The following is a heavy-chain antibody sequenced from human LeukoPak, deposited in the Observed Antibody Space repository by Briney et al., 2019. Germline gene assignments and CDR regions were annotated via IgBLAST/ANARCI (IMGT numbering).Heavy chain of an antibody. D-gene: IGHD2-21*02. V-gene: IGHV3-74*01. CDR3: AKDDYCGGDCIPPEYFQH. Sequence: GGSLRLSCAASGFTFSSYWMHWVRQAPGKGLVGVSRINSDGSSTNYADSVKGRFTIFRDKDKKTLYMQMNSLRAEDTAVYYCAKDDYCGGDCIPPEYFQHWGQGTLVTVSS. CDR2: INSDGSST. CDR1: GFTFSSYW. J-gene: IGHJ1*01.